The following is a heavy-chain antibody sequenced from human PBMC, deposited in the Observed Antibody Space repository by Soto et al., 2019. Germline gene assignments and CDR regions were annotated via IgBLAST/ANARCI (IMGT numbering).Heavy chain of an antibody. Sequence: QVQLVQSGAEVKKPGASVKVSCKVSGYTLTELSMHWVRQAPGKGLEWMGGFDPEDGETIYAQKFQGRVTMTEGTSTDTAYMELSSLRSEDTAVYYCATGEGAWYHWNDVYNYWGQGTLVPVSS. CDR3: ATGEGAWYHWNDVYNY. CDR2: FDPEDGET. J-gene: IGHJ4*02. D-gene: IGHD1-1*01. V-gene: IGHV1-24*01. CDR1: GYTLTELS.